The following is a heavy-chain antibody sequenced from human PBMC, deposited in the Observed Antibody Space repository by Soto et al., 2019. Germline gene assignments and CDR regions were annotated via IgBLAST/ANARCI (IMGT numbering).Heavy chain of an antibody. Sequence: EEQLVESGGGLVQPGGSLRLSCAASGFTFSNYWMHWVRQVPGKGLVWVSRINGDGSNTTYADSVRGRFTISRDNAKNTLYLQMNSLRAEDTAGYYCVRLRSKTLGGGDAFAIWGQGTVVTVSS. CDR2: INGDGSNT. D-gene: IGHD4-17*01. CDR1: GFTFSNYW. CDR3: VRLRSKTLGGGDAFAI. V-gene: IGHV3-74*03. J-gene: IGHJ3*02.